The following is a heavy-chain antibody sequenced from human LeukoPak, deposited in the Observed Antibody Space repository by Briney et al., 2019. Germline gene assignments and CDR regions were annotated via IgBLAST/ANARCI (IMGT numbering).Heavy chain of an antibody. Sequence: ASVKVSCKASGGTFSSYAISWVRQAPGQGLEWMGWIDPNSGGTNYAQKFQGRVTMTRDTSISTAYMELSRLRSDDTAVYYCARDDEGLDYWGQGTLVTVSS. CDR1: GGTFSSYA. CDR3: ARDDEGLDY. V-gene: IGHV1-2*02. CDR2: IDPNSGGT. J-gene: IGHJ4*02.